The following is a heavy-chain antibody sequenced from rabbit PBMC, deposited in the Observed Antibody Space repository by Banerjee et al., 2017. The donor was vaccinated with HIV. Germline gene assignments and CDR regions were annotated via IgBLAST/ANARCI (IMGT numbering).Heavy chain of an antibody. Sequence: QSLEESGGDLVKPGASLTLTCTASGFTLSNYWMCWVRQAPGKGLEWIGCIARDSSGTTYYANWAKGRFTISKTSSTTVTLQMTSLTAADTATYFCARGDGSDGYGYGNYFDLRGQGTLVTVS. D-gene: IGHD6-1*01. J-gene: IGHJ4*01. V-gene: IGHV1S40*01. CDR2: IARDSSGTT. CDR1: GFTLSNYW. CDR3: ARGDGSDGYGYGNYFDL.